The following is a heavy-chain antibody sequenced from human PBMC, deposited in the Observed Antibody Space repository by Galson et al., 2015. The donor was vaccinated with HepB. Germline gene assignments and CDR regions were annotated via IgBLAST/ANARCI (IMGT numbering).Heavy chain of an antibody. CDR2: ISWNSGSI. Sequence: SLRLSCAASGFTFDDYAMHWVRQAPGKGLEWVSGISWNSGSIGYADSVKGRFTISRDNAKNSLYLQMNSLRAEDTALYYCAKDIEEHSSSSVLDYWGQGTLVTVSS. D-gene: IGHD6-6*01. CDR3: AKDIEEHSSSSVLDY. CDR1: GFTFDDYA. J-gene: IGHJ4*02. V-gene: IGHV3-9*01.